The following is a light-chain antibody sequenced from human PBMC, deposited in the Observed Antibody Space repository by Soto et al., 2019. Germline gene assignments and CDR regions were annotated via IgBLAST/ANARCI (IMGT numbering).Light chain of an antibody. CDR1: SSNVATNT. CDR2: RNS. CDR3: ASWDDSLTGPV. Sequence: QSVLTQPPSASGTPGQRVTISCSGSSSNVATNTVTWYRQFPGTAPELLIYRNSQRPSGVPDRFSGSKSVTSASLAISGLQSEDEADYYCASWDDSLTGPVFGGETKLTVL. V-gene: IGLV1-44*01. J-gene: IGLJ2*01.